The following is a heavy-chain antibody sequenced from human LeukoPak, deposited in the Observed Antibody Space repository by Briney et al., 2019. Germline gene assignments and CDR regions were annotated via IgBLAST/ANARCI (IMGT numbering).Heavy chain of an antibody. CDR2: TYYSSKWYN. D-gene: IGHD4-17*01. CDR3: ARYGDGWFDP. Sequence: SQTLSLTCAISGDSVSSNSAAWNWIRQSQWRGLEWLGRTYYSSKWYNDYAVSVKSRITINPDTSKNQFSLQLNSVTPEDTAVYYCARYGDGWFDPWGQGTLVTVSS. V-gene: IGHV6-1*01. CDR1: GDSVSSNSAA. J-gene: IGHJ5*02.